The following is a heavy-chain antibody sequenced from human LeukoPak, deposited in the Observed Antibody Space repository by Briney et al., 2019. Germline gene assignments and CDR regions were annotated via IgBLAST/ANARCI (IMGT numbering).Heavy chain of an antibody. J-gene: IGHJ4*02. CDR3: AREIGSAARGG. CDR1: GFTFNSYW. V-gene: IGHV3-7*05. CDR2: IKEDGSEK. Sequence: PGGSLILSCAASGFTFNSYWMSWVRQAPGKGLEWVANIKEDGSEKYYVHSVKGRFTICRDNAKNSMYLQMNSLRAEDTAVYYCAREIGSAARGGWGQGTLVTVSS. D-gene: IGHD6-13*01.